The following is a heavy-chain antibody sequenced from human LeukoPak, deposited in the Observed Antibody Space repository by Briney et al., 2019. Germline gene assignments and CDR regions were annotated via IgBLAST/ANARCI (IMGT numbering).Heavy chain of an antibody. Sequence: GASVKVSCKASGYTFTSYDINWVRQATGQGLEWMGWMNPNSGNTGYAQKFQGRVTITRNTSISTAYMELSSLRSEDTAVYYCARGGFDFWSGYSDHYYMDVWGKGTTVTVSS. J-gene: IGHJ6*03. CDR1: GYTFTSYD. V-gene: IGHV1-8*03. CDR3: ARGGFDFWSGYSDHYYMDV. CDR2: MNPNSGNT. D-gene: IGHD3-3*01.